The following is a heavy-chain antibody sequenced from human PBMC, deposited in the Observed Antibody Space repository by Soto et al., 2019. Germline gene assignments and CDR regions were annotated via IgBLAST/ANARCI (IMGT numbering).Heavy chain of an antibody. CDR1: GFTFSDYY. V-gene: IGHV3-11*06. CDR2: ISSSSSYT. Sequence: PGGSLRLSCAASGFTFSDYYMSWIRQAPGKGLEWVSYISSSSSYTNYADSVKGRFTISRDNAKNSLYLQMNSLRAEDTAVYYCARDYDSSGYVDGLDAFDIWGQGTMVTVSS. J-gene: IGHJ3*02. CDR3: ARDYDSSGYVDGLDAFDI. D-gene: IGHD3-22*01.